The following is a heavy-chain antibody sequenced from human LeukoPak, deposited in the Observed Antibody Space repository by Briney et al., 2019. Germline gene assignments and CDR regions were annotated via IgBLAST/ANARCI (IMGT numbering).Heavy chain of an antibody. CDR2: INNSGST. D-gene: IGHD3-16*01. V-gene: IGHV4-34*01. CDR3: ARLRRGDPIEN. Sequence: SETLSLTCVVSGGSFSGYYWSWIRQPPGKGLEWIGEINNSGSTNYNPSLKSRVTISVDTSKNQFSLRLTSVTAADTAVYYCARLRRGDPIENWGQGTLVTVSS. CDR1: GGSFSGYY. J-gene: IGHJ4*02.